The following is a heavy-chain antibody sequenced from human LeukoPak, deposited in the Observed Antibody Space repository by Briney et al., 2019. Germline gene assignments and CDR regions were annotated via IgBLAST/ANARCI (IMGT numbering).Heavy chain of an antibody. J-gene: IGHJ4*02. Sequence: PGGSLRLSCAASGFTFSDYTMTWVRQAPGKGLEWVASISSDSSYIDYADSVKGRFTISRDNAKDSLFLKTDTLRGDDTGIYYCARDPNVLGITPYYFDFWGQGTLVTVSS. D-gene: IGHD3-10*02. CDR3: ARDPNVLGITPYYFDF. CDR1: GFTFSDYT. CDR2: ISSDSSYI. V-gene: IGHV3-21*01.